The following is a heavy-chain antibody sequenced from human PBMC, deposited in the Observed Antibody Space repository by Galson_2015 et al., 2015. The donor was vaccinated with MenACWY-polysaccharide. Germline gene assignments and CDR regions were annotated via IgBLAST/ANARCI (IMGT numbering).Heavy chain of an antibody. CDR2: IYHSGST. CDR3: ARVEKYSGSFYILY. J-gene: IGHJ4*02. Sequence: PPGKGLEWIGSIYHSGSTYYNPSLKSRVTISVDTSKNQFSLKLSSVTAADTAVYYCARVEKYSGSFYILYWGQGTLVTVSS. D-gene: IGHD1-26*01. V-gene: IGHV4-38-2*02.